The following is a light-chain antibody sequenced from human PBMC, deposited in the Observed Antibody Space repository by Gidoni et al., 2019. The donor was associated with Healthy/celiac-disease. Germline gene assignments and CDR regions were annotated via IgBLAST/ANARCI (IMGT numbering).Light chain of an antibody. CDR1: QSVSSY. V-gene: IGKV3-11*01. CDR2: DAS. J-gene: IGKJ1*01. Sequence: EIVLTQSPATLSLSPGERATLSCWASQSVSSYLAWYQQKPGQAPRLLIYDASNRAAGIPARFSGSGSGTDFTLTISSLEPEDFAVYYCQQRSNWPWTFXXXTKVEIK. CDR3: QQRSNWPWT.